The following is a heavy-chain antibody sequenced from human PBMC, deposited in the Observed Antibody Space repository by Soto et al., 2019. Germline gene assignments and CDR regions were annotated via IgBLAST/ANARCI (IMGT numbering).Heavy chain of an antibody. J-gene: IGHJ6*03. CDR3: ALSSPIVVVPAALDFYYYMDV. Sequence: ASVKVSCKASGYTFTSYGISWVRQAPRQGLEWMGWISAYNGNTNYAQKLQGRVTMTTDTSTSTAYMELRSLRSDDTAVYYCALSSPIVVVPAALDFYYYMDVWGKGTTVTVSS. CDR1: GYTFTSYG. CDR2: ISAYNGNT. V-gene: IGHV1-18*01. D-gene: IGHD2-2*01.